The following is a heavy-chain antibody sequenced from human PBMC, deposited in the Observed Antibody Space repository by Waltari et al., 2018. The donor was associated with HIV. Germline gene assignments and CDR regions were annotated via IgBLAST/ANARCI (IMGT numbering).Heavy chain of an antibody. CDR2: ISYDGRNK. V-gene: IGHV3-30*07. J-gene: IGHJ4*02. Sequence: GGGVVQPGRSLRLSCAASGFTFSSYAMHWVRQAPGKGLEWVAVISYDGRNKYYADSVKGRFTISRDNSKNTLYLQMNSLRAEDTAVYYCAKGAYFQAAGTMWGYFDYWGQGTLVTVSS. CDR1: GFTFSSYA. D-gene: IGHD6-13*01. CDR3: AKGAYFQAAGTMWGYFDY.